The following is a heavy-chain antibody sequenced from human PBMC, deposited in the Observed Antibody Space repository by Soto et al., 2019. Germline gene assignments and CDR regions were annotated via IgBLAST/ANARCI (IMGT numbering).Heavy chain of an antibody. CDR1: GYTFISYG. CDR3: ARDSGYDSNYGMDV. D-gene: IGHD5-12*01. CDR2: ISTYNGNT. Sequence: ASVKVSCKASGYTFISYGISWVRQAPGQGLEWMGWISTYNGNTNYAQKLQGRVTMTTDTSTSTAYMELRSLRSDDTAGYYCARDSGYDSNYGMDVWGQGTTVTVSS. J-gene: IGHJ6*02. V-gene: IGHV1-18*01.